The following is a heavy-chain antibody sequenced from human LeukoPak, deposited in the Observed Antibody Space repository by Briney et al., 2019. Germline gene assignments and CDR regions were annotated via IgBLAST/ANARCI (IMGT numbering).Heavy chain of an antibody. CDR2: ITSSSSTI. Sequence: GGSLRLSCAASGFTFTSYTMNWVRQAPGKGLEWVSYITSSSSTIYYADSVKGRFTMSRDNAENSLYLQMNRLRAEDTAVYYCARNFDSWGQGTLVTVSS. D-gene: IGHD2/OR15-2a*01. J-gene: IGHJ4*02. CDR1: GFTFTSYT. CDR3: ARNFDS. V-gene: IGHV3-48*01.